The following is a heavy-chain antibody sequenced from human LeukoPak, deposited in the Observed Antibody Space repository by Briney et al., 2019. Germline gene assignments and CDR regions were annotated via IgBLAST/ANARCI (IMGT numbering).Heavy chain of an antibody. CDR1: GGSSSNYY. J-gene: IGHJ5*02. CDR2: IYYSGTI. V-gene: IGHV4-39*01. Sequence: SETLSLTCSVSGGSSSNYYWGWIRQPPGKGLEWVGNIYYSGTIYYNPSLKSRLTISVDTSKNQFSLKLTSVTAADTAVYYCAVYSTSSGWFDPWGQGTLVTVSS. CDR3: AVYSTSSGWFDP. D-gene: IGHD6-6*01.